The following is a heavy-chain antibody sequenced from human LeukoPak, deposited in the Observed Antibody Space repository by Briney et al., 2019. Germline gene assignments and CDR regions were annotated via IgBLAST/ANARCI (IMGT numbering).Heavy chain of an antibody. CDR2: IYYSGST. CDR3: ARVTLGFGAGFDY. CDR1: GGSISSYY. D-gene: IGHD3-10*01. V-gene: IGHV4-59*01. J-gene: IGHJ4*02. Sequence: SETLSLTCTVSGGSISSYYWSWIRQPPGKGLEWIGYIYYSGSTNYNPSLKSRLTISVDTSKNQFSLKLSSVTAADTAVYYCARVTLGFGAGFDYWGQGTLVTVSS.